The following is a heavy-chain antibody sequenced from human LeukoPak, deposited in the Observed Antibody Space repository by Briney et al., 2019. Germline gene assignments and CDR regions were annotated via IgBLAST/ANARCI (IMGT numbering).Heavy chain of an antibody. CDR1: GYTFTGYY. CDR2: IDPWRCGQ. Sequence: ASVKVSCKASGYTFTGYYIHWVRQAPGQGLEWMGWIDPWRCGQQYSEKFQGRVTLTRDTSISTAYMDLTRRTYDDTALYYCARDAEVIRYNWNDQGGFDYWGQGPLVTVSS. J-gene: IGHJ4*02. D-gene: IGHD1-1*01. V-gene: IGHV1-2*02. CDR3: ARDAEVIRYNWNDQGGFDY.